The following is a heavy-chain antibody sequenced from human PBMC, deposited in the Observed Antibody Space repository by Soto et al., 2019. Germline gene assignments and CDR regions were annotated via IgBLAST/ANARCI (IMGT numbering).Heavy chain of an antibody. V-gene: IGHV3-21*01. J-gene: IGHJ4*02. CDR3: SRVPYYSSGAMDY. Sequence: EGSLRLSCAASGFTFSSYSMNWVRQAPGKGLEWVSSISSSSSYIYYADSVKGRFTISRDNANKSLYLQMNSLRAEDTAVYYCSRVPYYSSGAMDYWGQGTLVNGSA. CDR2: ISSSSSYI. D-gene: IGHD3-22*01. CDR1: GFTFSSYS.